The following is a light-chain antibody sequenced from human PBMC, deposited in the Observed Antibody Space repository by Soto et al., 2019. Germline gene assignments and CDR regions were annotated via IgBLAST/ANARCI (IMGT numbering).Light chain of an antibody. CDR1: QGVTTN. J-gene: IGKJ4*01. CDR2: GAS. CDR3: QQYKTWPLS. V-gene: IGKV3-15*01. Sequence: EIVMTQSPATLSVSPGERATLPCRASQGVTTNLAWYQQKPGQAPRLLIYGASTRATGIPARFSGSGSGTEFTLTISSRQSEDFAVYYCQQYKTWPLSFGGGTKVEIK.